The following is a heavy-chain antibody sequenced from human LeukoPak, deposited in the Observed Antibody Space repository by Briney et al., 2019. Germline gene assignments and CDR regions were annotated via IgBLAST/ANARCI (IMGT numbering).Heavy chain of an antibody. CDR2: VWYDGSTK. CDR3: ARTQPTYDSKGQIFEY. V-gene: IGHV3-33*01. Sequence: PGGSLRPSCAASGFIFSDYGMHWVRQAPGKGLEWVAVVWYDGSTKLYADSVKGRFTISRDNSKNALYLEMNSLRAEDTAVYYCARTQPTYDSKGQIFEYWGQGTLVTVSS. J-gene: IGHJ4*02. CDR1: GFIFSDYG. D-gene: IGHD3-22*01.